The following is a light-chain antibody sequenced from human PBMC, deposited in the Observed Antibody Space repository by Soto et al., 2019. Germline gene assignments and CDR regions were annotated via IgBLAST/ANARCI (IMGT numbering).Light chain of an antibody. CDR2: NNN. Sequence: QTVVTQPPSASGTPGQRVTISCSGGSSNIGTNAVNWYQQLPGTAPKLLIYNNNQRPSGVPDRFSGSKSGTSASLAISGLQSEDEADYYCPAWDDSLNGYVFGTGTKVTVL. V-gene: IGLV1-44*01. J-gene: IGLJ1*01. CDR3: PAWDDSLNGYV. CDR1: SSNIGTNA.